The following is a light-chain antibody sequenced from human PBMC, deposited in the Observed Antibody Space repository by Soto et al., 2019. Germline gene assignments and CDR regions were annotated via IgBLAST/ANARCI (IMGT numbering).Light chain of an antibody. Sequence: DIQMTQSPSSLSASVGDRVTITCRANQSIPRYLTWFQQKPRNAPKLLIYSASNLQSGVPSRFSGSGSGTDFTLTISSLLPEDFATYYCQQSYSNPLTFGGGTKVEIK. J-gene: IGKJ4*01. V-gene: IGKV1-39*01. CDR1: QSIPRY. CDR2: SAS. CDR3: QQSYSNPLT.